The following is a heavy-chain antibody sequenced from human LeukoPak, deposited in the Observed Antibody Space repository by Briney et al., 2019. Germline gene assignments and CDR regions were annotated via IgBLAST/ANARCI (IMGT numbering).Heavy chain of an antibody. Sequence: GGSLRLSCAASGFTFDDYGMSWVRHTLGKGLEWVSSINWNGGSTGYGDSVKGRFTISRDNANNFLYLQMTSLRAGDTALYYCAREDSGSYYNWFDPWGQGTLVTVSS. D-gene: IGHD1-26*01. J-gene: IGHJ5*02. CDR2: INWNGGST. CDR1: GFTFDDYG. V-gene: IGHV3-20*04. CDR3: AREDSGSYYNWFDP.